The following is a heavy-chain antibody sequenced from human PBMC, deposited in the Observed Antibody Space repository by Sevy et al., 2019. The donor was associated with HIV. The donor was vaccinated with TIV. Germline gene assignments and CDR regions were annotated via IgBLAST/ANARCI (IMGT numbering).Heavy chain of an antibody. J-gene: IGHJ4*02. CDR2: IYYSGST. CDR3: ARWGTTVAI. CDR1: GGSISSYY. D-gene: IGHD1-7*01. Sequence: SETLSLTCTVSGGSISSYYWSWIRQPPGKGLEWIGYIYYSGSTNYNPSLKSRVTISVDTSKNQFSLKLSSVTAADTAVYYGARWGTTVAIWGQGTLVTVSS. V-gene: IGHV4-59*13.